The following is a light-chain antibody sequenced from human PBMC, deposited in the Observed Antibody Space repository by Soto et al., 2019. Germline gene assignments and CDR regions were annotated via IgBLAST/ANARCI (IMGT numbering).Light chain of an antibody. CDR1: QSVRSN. CDR2: GAF. J-gene: IGKJ1*01. CDR3: QQYNDWPLT. Sequence: EIVMTQSPVTLSVSPGERATLSCRASQSVRSNLAWYQQKPGQAPSLLIYGAFTRATGIPTRCSGTGSGKEFTLTISSRQSEDFALYYCQQYNDWPLTFGQGPKVEV. V-gene: IGKV3-15*01.